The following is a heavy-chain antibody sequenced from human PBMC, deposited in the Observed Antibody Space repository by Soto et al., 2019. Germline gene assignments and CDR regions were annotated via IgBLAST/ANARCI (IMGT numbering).Heavy chain of an antibody. CDR3: ARRMVVRRGDAFDI. V-gene: IGHV5-51*01. CDR1: GYIFTSYG. Sequence: XESLKVSWKFSGYIFTSYGIGWVRQMPGKGLEWMGIIYPGDSDTRYSPSFQGQVTISADKSISTAYLQWSSLKASDTAMYYCARRMVVRRGDAFDIWGQGTMVTVSS. J-gene: IGHJ3*02. D-gene: IGHD2-15*01. CDR2: IYPGDSDT.